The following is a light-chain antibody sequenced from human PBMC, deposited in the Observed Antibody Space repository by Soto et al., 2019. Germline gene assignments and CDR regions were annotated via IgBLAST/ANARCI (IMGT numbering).Light chain of an antibody. CDR3: QQSYHTPLT. V-gene: IGKV1-39*01. CDR2: AAS. J-gene: IGKJ4*01. CDR1: QSISNY. Sequence: DIAMTQSPSSLSASLGDRVTITCRASQSISNYLNWYQHKPGKAPKLLIYAASSLQSRVPTRFSGSGSGTDFTLTISCLQPEDFATYYCQQSYHTPLTFGGGTKVEIK.